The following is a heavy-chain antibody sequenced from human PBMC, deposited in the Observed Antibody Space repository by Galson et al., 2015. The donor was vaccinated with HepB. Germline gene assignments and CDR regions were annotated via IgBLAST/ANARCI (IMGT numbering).Heavy chain of an antibody. CDR2: ISPSDSDT. D-gene: IGHD3-3*02. J-gene: IGHJ4*02. CDR3: ARHNILTAHNEFAY. V-gene: IGHV5-51*01. CDR1: GYSFTTYR. Sequence: QSGAEVKKPGESLKISCKGSGYSFTTYRIAWLRQMPGKGLEWMGIISPSDSDTRYSPSFQGQVSISADKSISTAYLQWSSLKASDTAMYFCARHNILTAHNEFAYWGQGTLVTVSS.